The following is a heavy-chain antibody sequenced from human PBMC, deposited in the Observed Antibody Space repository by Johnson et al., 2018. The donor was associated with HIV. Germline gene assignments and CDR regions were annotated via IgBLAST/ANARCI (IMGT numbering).Heavy chain of an antibody. J-gene: IGHJ3*02. CDR1: GFTFDEYA. D-gene: IGHD1-26*01. Sequence: VQLVESGGGVVRPGGSLRLSCAASGFTFDEYAMTWVRQVPGKGLEWVSGINWTGAITGYADSVKGRFTISRDNAKNSLYLQMNSLRAEDTALYFCAREVRVGATGAWVIAFDIWGQGTMVTVSS. CDR3: AREVRVGATGAWVIAFDI. CDR2: INWTGAIT. V-gene: IGHV3-20*04.